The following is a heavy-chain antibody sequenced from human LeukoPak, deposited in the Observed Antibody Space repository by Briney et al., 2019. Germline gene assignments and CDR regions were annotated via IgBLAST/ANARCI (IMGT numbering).Heavy chain of an antibody. CDR2: ISGSGGTT. V-gene: IGHV3-23*01. J-gene: IGHJ6*02. CDR1: GFTFSSYA. Sequence: AGSLRLSCAASGFTFSSYAMSWVRQAPGKGLEWVSGISGSGGTTYYADSVTGRFTISRDKSKNTLYLQMNSLRAEDTAVYYCAKGDIVGVIDYYGLDVWGQGTTVTVSS. D-gene: IGHD3-16*02. CDR3: AKGDIVGVIDYYGLDV.